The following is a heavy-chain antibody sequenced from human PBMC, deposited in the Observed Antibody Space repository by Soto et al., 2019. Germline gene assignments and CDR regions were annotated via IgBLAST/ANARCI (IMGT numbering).Heavy chain of an antibody. CDR2: VSHDGRNT. CDR3: AKGGRQWLITSDFNY. D-gene: IGHD6-19*01. Sequence: VQLVESGGGVVQPGRSLRLSCAASGFTFSDYAMHWVRQAPGKGLEWVAVVSHDGRNTHYADSVKGRFTISRDSSKNTVSLEMTRLRAEDTGVYLRAKGGRQWLITSDFNYWGQGALVTITS. V-gene: IGHV3-30*18. CDR1: GFTFSDYA. J-gene: IGHJ4*02.